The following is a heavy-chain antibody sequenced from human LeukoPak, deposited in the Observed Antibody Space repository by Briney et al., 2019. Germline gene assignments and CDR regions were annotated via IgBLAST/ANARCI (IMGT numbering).Heavy chain of an antibody. D-gene: IGHD2-2*01. CDR2: IYHGDSDT. CDR3: ARRDCSSTSCWGIDY. V-gene: IGHV5-51*01. Sequence: GESLKISCKGSGYSFTSYWIGWVRQMPGKGLEWMGIIYHGDSDTRYSPSFQGQVTISADKSISTAYLQWSSLKASDTAMYYCARRDCSSTSCWGIDYWGQGTLVTVSS. J-gene: IGHJ4*02. CDR1: GYSFTSYW.